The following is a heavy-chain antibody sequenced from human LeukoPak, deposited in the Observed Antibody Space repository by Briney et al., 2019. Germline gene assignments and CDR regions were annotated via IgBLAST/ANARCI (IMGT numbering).Heavy chain of an antibody. Sequence: GGSLRLSCAASGFTFSDYYVSWIRQAPGKGLEWVSYISSSGSTIYYADSVKGRFTISRDNAKNSLYLQMNSLRAEDTAVYYCARDQATTYYYDSSGYNPWGQGTLVTVSS. CDR3: ARDQATTYYYDSSGYNP. D-gene: IGHD3-22*01. CDR1: GFTFSDYY. CDR2: ISSSGSTI. J-gene: IGHJ5*02. V-gene: IGHV3-11*01.